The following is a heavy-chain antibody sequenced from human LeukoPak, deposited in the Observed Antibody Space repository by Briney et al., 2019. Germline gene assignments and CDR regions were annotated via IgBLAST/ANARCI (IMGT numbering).Heavy chain of an antibody. CDR3: ARRGWELYFDY. Sequence: ASVKVSCKASGYTFTSYYMHWVRQAPGQGLEWMGIINPSGGSTIYAQKFQGRVTMTRDMSTSTVYMELSSLRSEDTAVYYCARRGWELYFDYWGQGTLVTVSS. V-gene: IGHV1-46*01. J-gene: IGHJ4*02. CDR2: INPSGGST. D-gene: IGHD1-26*01. CDR1: GYTFTSYY.